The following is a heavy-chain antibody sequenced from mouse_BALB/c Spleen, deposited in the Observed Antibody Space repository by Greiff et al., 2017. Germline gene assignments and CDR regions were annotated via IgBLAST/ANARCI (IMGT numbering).Heavy chain of an antibody. CDR2: ISSGGST. V-gene: IGHV5-6-5*01. Sequence: EVKVEESGGGLVKPGGSLKLSCAASGFTFSSYAMSWVRQTPEKRLEWVASISSGGSTYYPDSVKGRFTISRDNARNILYLQMSSLRSEDTAMYYCARGEGGAMDYWGQGTSVTVSS. CDR3: ARGEGGAMDY. CDR1: GFTFSSYA. J-gene: IGHJ4*01.